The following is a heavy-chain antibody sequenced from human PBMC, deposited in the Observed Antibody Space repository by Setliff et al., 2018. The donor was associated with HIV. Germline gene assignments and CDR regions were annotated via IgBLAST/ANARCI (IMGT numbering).Heavy chain of an antibody. CDR1: GGSFSGYY. J-gene: IGHJ4*02. D-gene: IGHD6-19*01. CDR3: AREVGHRSGYYRGSFDY. Sequence: SETLSLTCAVYGGSFSGYYWSWIRQPPGKGLEYTGSAFYSDNTYYKPSLKNRVTISVDTSKNQFSLKLTSVTAADTAVYYCAREVGHRSGYYRGSFDYWGQGTLVTVSS. CDR2: AFYSDNT. V-gene: IGHV4-34*12.